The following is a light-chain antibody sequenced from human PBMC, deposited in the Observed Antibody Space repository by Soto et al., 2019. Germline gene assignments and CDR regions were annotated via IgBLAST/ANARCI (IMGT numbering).Light chain of an antibody. CDR1: GSDIGAYNY. Sequence: QSALNQPASVSGSPGQSITISCTGTGSDIGAYNYVSWYQQHPGKAPKLIIHGVTHRPSGVSTRFSASKSAYTASLTISGLQAEDEADYYCSSFTTNYFYVLGPGSKLTV. J-gene: IGLJ1*01. CDR3: SSFTTNYFYV. V-gene: IGLV2-14*01. CDR2: GVT.